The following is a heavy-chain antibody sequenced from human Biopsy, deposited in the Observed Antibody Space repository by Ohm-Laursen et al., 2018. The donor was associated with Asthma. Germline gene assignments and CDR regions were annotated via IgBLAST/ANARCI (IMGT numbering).Heavy chain of an antibody. CDR3: ARGRHYDFWSGYYIEYFDY. CDR1: GYTFTGYY. J-gene: IGHJ4*02. Sequence: ASVKVSCKASGYTFTGYYMHWVRQAPGQGLEWMGRINPNSGGTNYAQKFQGRVTMTRDTSISTAYMELSRLRSGDTAVYYCARGRHYDFWSGYYIEYFDYWGQGTLVTVSS. D-gene: IGHD3-3*01. CDR2: INPNSGGT. V-gene: IGHV1-2*06.